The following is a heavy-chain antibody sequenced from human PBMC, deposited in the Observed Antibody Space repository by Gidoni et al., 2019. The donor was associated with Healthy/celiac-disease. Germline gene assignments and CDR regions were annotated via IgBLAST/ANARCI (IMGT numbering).Heavy chain of an antibody. CDR2: INHSGST. CDR3: ARGGLWWRVFDY. CDR1: GGSFSGYY. Sequence: QVQLQQWGAGLLKPSETLSLTCAVYGGSFSGYYWSWIRQPPGKGLEWIGEINHSGSTNYNPSLKSRVTISVDTSKNQFSLKLSSVTAADTAVYYCARGGLWWRVFDYWGQGTLVTVSS. D-gene: IGHD2-21*01. V-gene: IGHV4-34*01. J-gene: IGHJ4*02.